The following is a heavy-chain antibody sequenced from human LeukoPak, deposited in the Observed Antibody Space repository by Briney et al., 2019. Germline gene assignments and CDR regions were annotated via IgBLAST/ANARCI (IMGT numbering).Heavy chain of an antibody. CDR2: LSGSGGTT. J-gene: IGHJ4*02. CDR1: GFTFTSYD. V-gene: IGHV3-23*01. D-gene: IGHD3-22*01. CDR3: AKVTGSSTYYPLDY. Sequence: GGSLRLSCAASGFTFTSYDMSWVRQAPGKGLEWVSTLSGSGGTTYYADSVKGRFTISRDNSKNTLYLQMNSLRAEDMAVYYCAKVTGSSTYYPLDYWGQGTLVTVSS.